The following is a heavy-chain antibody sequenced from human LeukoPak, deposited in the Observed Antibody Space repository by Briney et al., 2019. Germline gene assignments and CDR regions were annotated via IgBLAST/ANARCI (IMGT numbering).Heavy chain of an antibody. CDR2: ISAYNGNT. Sequence: ASVKVSCKASGGTFSSYAISWVRQAPGQGLEWMGWISAYNGNTNYAQKLQGRVTMTTDTSTSTAYMELRSLRSDDTAAYYCARSSYYYDSSGYVASTSFDYWGQGTLVTVSS. J-gene: IGHJ4*02. CDR3: ARSSYYYDSSGYVASTSFDY. CDR1: GGTFSSYA. V-gene: IGHV1-18*01. D-gene: IGHD3-22*01.